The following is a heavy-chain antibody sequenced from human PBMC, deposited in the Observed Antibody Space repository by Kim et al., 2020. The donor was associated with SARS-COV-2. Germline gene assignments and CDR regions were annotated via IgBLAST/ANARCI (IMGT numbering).Heavy chain of an antibody. CDR1: GFTFSSYG. CDR3: AKDTPRYFDWHWGGHFDY. D-gene: IGHD3-9*01. J-gene: IGHJ4*02. CDR2: ISYDGSNK. Sequence: GGSLRLSCAASGFTFSSYGMHWVRQAPGKGLEWVAVISYDGSNKYYADSVKGRFTISRDNSKNTLYLQMNSLRAEDTAVYYCAKDTPRYFDWHWGGHFDYWGQGTLVTVSS. V-gene: IGHV3-30*18.